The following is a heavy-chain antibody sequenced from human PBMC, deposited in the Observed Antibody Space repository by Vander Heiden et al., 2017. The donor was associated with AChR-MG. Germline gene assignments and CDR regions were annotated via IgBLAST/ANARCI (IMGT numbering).Heavy chain of an antibody. Sequence: EVQLVQSGAEVKKPGESLKISCKASGYSFTSYWIGWVRQMPGKGLEWMGIIYPGDSDTRYSPSFQGQVTISADKSISTAYLQWSSLKASDTAMYYCARRRDYDCWSGYPTPFDYWGQGTLVTVSS. CDR2: IYPGDSDT. V-gene: IGHV5-51*01. D-gene: IGHD3-3*01. J-gene: IGHJ4*02. CDR1: GYSFTSYW. CDR3: ARRRDYDCWSGYPTPFDY.